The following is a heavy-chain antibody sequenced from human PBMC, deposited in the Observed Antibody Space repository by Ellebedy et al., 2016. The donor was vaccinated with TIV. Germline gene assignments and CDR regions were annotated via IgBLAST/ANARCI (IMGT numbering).Heavy chain of an antibody. Sequence: GESLKISCAASGFPFSTYAMHWVRQPPGKGLEWVAAISYDGSNQFYADSVKGRFTISRDNSKKTLYLQMNSLRADDAAVYYCAKEQTNHYFDSWGQGTLVTVSS. CDR1: GFPFSTYA. CDR3: AKEQTNHYFDS. J-gene: IGHJ4*02. D-gene: IGHD1-14*01. CDR2: ISYDGSNQ. V-gene: IGHV3-30-3*01.